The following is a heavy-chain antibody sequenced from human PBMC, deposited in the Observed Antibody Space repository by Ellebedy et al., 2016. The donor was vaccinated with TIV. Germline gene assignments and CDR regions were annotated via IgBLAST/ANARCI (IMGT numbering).Heavy chain of an antibody. CDR1: GFIFSSYS. V-gene: IGHV3-48*04. CDR2: ISGSRSTI. Sequence: PGGSLRLSCAASGFIFSSYSMNWVRQAPGKGLEWISYISGSRSTIYYADSVKGRFTTSRDNAENSLYLQMNSLRAEDTAVYYCARSANFDYWGQGTLVTVSS. J-gene: IGHJ4*02. CDR3: ARSANFDY.